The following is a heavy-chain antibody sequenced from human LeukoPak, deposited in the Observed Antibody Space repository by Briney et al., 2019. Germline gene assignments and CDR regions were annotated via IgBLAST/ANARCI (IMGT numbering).Heavy chain of an antibody. J-gene: IGHJ5*02. Sequence: GESLQISCKGSGYSFTSYWISWVRQMPGKGLEWMGRIDPSDSYTNYSPSFQGHVTISADKSISTAYLQWSSLKASDTAMYYCARYEIAVANWFDPWGQGTLVTVSS. V-gene: IGHV5-10-1*01. CDR3: ARYEIAVANWFDP. CDR2: IDPSDSYT. D-gene: IGHD6-19*01. CDR1: GYSFTSYW.